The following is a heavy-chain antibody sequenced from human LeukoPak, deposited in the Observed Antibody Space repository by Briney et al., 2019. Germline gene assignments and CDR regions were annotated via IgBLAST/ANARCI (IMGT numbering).Heavy chain of an antibody. J-gene: IGHJ4*02. CDR1: GASISSSLYY. CDR3: ARVSARPRYGGNLYYFDY. CDR2: IYHSGST. Sequence: SETLSLTCTVSGASISSSLYYWGWIRQPPGKGLEWIGSIYHSGSTYYNPSLKSRVTISVDTSKNQFSLKLSSVTAADTAVYYCARVSARPRYGGNLYYFDYWGQGTLVTVSS. V-gene: IGHV4-39*07. D-gene: IGHD4-23*01.